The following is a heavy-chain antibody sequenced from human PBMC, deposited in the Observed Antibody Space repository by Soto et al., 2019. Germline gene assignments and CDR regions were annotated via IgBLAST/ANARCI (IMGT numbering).Heavy chain of an antibody. CDR1: GGTFSSYI. CDR2: IIPILGIA. J-gene: IGHJ4*02. V-gene: IGHV1-69*04. CDR3: ARDPAPNYDILTGPTTTLGY. Sequence: GASVKVSCKASGGTFSSYIISWVRQAPGQGLEWMGRIIPILGIANYAQKFQGRVTITADKSTSTAYMELSSLRSEDTAVYYCARDPAPNYDILTGPTTTLGYWGQGTLVTVSS. D-gene: IGHD3-9*01.